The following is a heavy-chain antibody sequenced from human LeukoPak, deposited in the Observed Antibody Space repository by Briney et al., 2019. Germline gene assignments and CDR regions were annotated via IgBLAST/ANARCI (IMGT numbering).Heavy chain of an antibody. CDR2: IYYSGST. Sequence: PSETLSLTCTVSGGSISSYYWSWIRQPPGKGLEWIGYIYYSGSTNYNPSLKSRVTISVDTSKNQFSLKLSSVTAADTAVYYCARSVRAVEDHFGYWGQGTLVTVSP. CDR1: GGSISSYY. V-gene: IGHV4-59*08. CDR3: ARSVRAVEDHFGY. J-gene: IGHJ4*02. D-gene: IGHD6-19*01.